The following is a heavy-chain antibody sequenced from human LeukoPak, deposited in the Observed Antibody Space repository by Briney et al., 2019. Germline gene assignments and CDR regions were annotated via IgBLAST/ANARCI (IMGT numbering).Heavy chain of an antibody. CDR1: GGTFSSYA. CDR3: AIHVESAMAWDY. V-gene: IGHV1-69*06. J-gene: IGHJ4*02. D-gene: IGHD5-18*01. Sequence: SVKVSCKASGGTFSSYAISWVRQAPGQGLEWMGGIIPIFGTANYAQKFQGRVTITADKSTSTAYMELSSLRSEDTAVYYCAIHVESAMAWDYWGQGSLVTVSS. CDR2: IIPIFGTA.